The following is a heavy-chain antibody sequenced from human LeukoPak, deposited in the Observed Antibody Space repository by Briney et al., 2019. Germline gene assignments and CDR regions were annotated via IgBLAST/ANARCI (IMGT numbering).Heavy chain of an antibody. V-gene: IGHV1-2*02. J-gene: IGHJ6*04. CDR2: INPNTGGT. CDR3: ARDPDV. Sequence: ASVKVSCKASGYTFTGYYMHWVRQAPGQGLQWMGWINPNTGGTNYAQKFQGRVTITRNTSISTAYMELSSLRSEDTAVYYCARDPDVWGKGTTVTVSS. CDR1: GYTFTGYY.